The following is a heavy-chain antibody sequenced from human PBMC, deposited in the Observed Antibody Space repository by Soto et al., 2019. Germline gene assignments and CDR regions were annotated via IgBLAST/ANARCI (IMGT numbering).Heavy chain of an antibody. CDR2: IYYSGST. V-gene: IGHV4-39*01. J-gene: IGHJ6*02. Sequence: SETLSLTCTVSGGSISSSSYYWGWIRQPPGKGLEWIGSIYYSGSTYYNPSLKSRVTISVDTSKNQFSLKLSSVTAADTAVYYCARLLKDYYGSGRPMDVWGQGTTVTVSS. CDR3: ARLLKDYYGSGRPMDV. D-gene: IGHD3-10*01. CDR1: GGSISSSSYY.